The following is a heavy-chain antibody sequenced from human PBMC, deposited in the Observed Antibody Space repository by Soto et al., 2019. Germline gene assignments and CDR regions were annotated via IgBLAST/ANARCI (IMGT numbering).Heavy chain of an antibody. CDR1: GYNFGAYW. J-gene: IGHJ4*02. Sequence: GESLKISCQGSGYNFGAYWIGWVRQMPGKGLEWMGITFPGDSDTRYRPSFQGQVTISVDRSINTAYLQWSSLKASDTAMYFRARGGIIGTPPDYWGQGTQVTVSS. CDR3: ARGGIIGTPPDY. CDR2: TFPGDSDT. V-gene: IGHV5-51*01. D-gene: IGHD1-7*01.